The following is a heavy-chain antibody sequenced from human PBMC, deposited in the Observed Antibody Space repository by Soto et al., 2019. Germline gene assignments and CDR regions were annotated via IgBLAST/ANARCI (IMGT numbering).Heavy chain of an antibody. Sequence: SETLSLTCIVSGGSISSGGYYWSWIRQHTGKGLEWIGYIYYSGSTYYNPSLKSRVTISVDTSKNQFSLKLSSVTAADTAVYYCARFFVTFGGAESPDYWGQGTLVTVS. J-gene: IGHJ4*02. CDR2: IYYSGST. CDR3: ARFFVTFGGAESPDY. CDR1: GGSISSGGYY. V-gene: IGHV4-31*03. D-gene: IGHD3-16*01.